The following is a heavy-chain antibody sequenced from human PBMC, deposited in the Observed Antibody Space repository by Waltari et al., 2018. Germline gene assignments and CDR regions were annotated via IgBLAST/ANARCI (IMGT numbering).Heavy chain of an antibody. CDR2: IIPIFGTA. D-gene: IGHD2-21*01. CDR1: GGTFSSYA. J-gene: IGHJ5*02. Sequence: QVQLVQSGAEVKKPGSSVKVSCKASGGTFSSYAISWVRQAPGQGLEWMGRIIPIFGTANYAQKFQGRVTITADKSTSTAYMELSSLRSEDTAVYYCARGMGTGVIAILDIWFDPWGQGTLVTVSS. CDR3: ARGMGTGVIAILDIWFDP. V-gene: IGHV1-69*08.